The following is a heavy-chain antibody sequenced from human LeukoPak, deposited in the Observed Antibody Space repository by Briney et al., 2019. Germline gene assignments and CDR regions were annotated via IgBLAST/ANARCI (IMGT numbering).Heavy chain of an antibody. D-gene: IGHD3-10*01. CDR3: ARGRRFGDPAIYYYYGMDV. V-gene: IGHV4-34*01. J-gene: IGHJ6*02. Sequence: SSETLSLTCAVYGGSFSGYYWSWIRQPPGKGLEWIGEINHSGSTNYNPSLKSRVTISVDTSKNQFSLKLSSVTAADTAVYYCARGRRFGDPAIYYYYGMDVWGQGTTVTVSS. CDR1: GGSFSGYY. CDR2: INHSGST.